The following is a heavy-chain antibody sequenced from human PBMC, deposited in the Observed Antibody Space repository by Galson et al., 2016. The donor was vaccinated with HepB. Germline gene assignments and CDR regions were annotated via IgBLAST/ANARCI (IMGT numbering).Heavy chain of an antibody. V-gene: IGHV3-11*06. J-gene: IGHJ6*03. CDR1: GFTFSDYY. CDR3: ARDRMYFYYYYMDV. CDR2: ISSGGDYT. Sequence: SLRLSCAASGFTFSDYYMSWVRQAPGKGLEWLSYISSGGDYTDYADSVKGRFAISRDNAKNSLYLQINSLRAEDTAVYYCARDRMYFYYYYMDVWGKGTTVTVSS.